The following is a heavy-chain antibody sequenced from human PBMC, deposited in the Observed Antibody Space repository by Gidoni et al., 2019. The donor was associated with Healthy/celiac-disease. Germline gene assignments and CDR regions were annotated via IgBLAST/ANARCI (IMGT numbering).Heavy chain of an antibody. J-gene: IGHJ6*03. CDR1: GFTFSSYS. Sequence: EVQLVESGGGLVKPGGSLRLSCAASGFTFSSYSMNWVRQAPGKGLEWVSSISSSSSYIYYADSVKGRFTISRDNAKNSLYLQMNSLRAEDTAVYYCARFREAQYYYYMDVWGKGTTVTVSS. V-gene: IGHV3-21*01. CDR3: ARFREAQYYYYMDV. CDR2: ISSSSSYI.